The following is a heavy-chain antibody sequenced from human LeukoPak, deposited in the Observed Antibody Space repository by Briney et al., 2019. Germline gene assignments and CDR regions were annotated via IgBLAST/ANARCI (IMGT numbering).Heavy chain of an antibody. CDR2: ISAYSGNT. Sequence: GASVKVSCKASGYTYNIYGISWVRQAPGQGLEWMGWISAYSGNTNYARSLQGRVTLTTDTSTSTAYMELTSLRSDDTAVYYCAFSPGNSLKWLDPWSQGTLVSV. J-gene: IGHJ5*02. V-gene: IGHV1-18*01. D-gene: IGHD2/OR15-2a*01. CDR3: AFSPGNSLKWLDP. CDR1: GYTYNIYG.